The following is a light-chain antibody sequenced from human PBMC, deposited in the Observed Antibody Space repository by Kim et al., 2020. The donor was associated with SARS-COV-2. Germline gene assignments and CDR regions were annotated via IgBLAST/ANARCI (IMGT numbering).Light chain of an antibody. CDR3: QQYNDWSYT. Sequence: EILMTQSPATLSVSPGETASLSCRANQSVSTNLAWYQQKPGQAPKLLMYGASTRATGIPARFSGSGSGTEFTLTIGSLQSEDFVSYYCQQYNDWSYTFGQGTKLEI. CDR1: QSVSTN. J-gene: IGKJ2*01. V-gene: IGKV3-15*01. CDR2: GAS.